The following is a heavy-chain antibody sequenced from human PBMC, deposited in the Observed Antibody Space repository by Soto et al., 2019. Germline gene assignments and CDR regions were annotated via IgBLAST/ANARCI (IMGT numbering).Heavy chain of an antibody. V-gene: IGHV4-34*01. CDR3: ARGVVVVPAAMVGFYYYYYMDV. D-gene: IGHD2-2*01. Sequence: QVQLQQWGAGLLKPSETLPLTCAVYGGSFSGYYWSWIRQPPGKGLEWIGEINHSGSTNYNPSLKSRVTISVDTSKNQFSLKLSSVTAADTAVYYCARGVVVVPAAMVGFYYYYYMDVWGKGTTVTVSS. J-gene: IGHJ6*03. CDR1: GGSFSGYY. CDR2: INHSGST.